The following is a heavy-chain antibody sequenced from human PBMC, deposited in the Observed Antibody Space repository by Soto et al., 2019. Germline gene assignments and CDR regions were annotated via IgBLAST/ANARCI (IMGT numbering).Heavy chain of an antibody. J-gene: IGHJ4*01. CDR1: GFAFSSYA. Sequence: EVQLLESGGGLVQPGGSLRLSCAASGFAFSSYAMSWVRQAPGKGLEWVSSISGSTSGTYYADAVKGGFTISRDNSNNTRLLPMNSLRADDTAVYYCETDRGFIDPFEGWGHGARVTVSS. V-gene: IGHV3-23*01. CDR3: ETDRGFIDPFEG. CDR2: ISGSTSGT. D-gene: IGHD3-16*02.